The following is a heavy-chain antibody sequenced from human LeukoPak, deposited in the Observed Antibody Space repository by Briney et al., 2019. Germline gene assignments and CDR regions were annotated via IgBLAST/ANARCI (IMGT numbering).Heavy chain of an antibody. CDR1: GGSFSGYY. J-gene: IGHJ5*02. CDR2: INHSGNT. D-gene: IGHD5-12*01. Sequence: SETLSLTCAVYGGSFSGYYWSWIRQPPGKGLEWIGEINHSGNTNYNPSLKSRVTISVDTSKNQFSLKLSSVTAADTAVYYCARGFSLGLRFDPWGQGTLVTVSS. V-gene: IGHV4-34*01. CDR3: ARGFSLGLRFDP.